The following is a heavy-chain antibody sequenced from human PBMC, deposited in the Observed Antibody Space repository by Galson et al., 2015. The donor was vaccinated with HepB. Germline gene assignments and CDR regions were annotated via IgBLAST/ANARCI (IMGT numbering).Heavy chain of an antibody. CDR1: GGTDRGPA. D-gene: IGHD5-12*01. J-gene: IGHJ4*02. CDR2: FRSKDDHYAT. V-gene: IGHV3-73*01. CDR3: IRLGDFSGYSSR. Sequence: SLRQASAAYGGTDRGPASLCAAQAPGEDPGAVRRFRSKDDHYATSYVPSLKGRFTISRDDSNNMAYLHMKSLKTEDTAVYYCIRLGDFSGYSSRWGQGTLVTVSS.